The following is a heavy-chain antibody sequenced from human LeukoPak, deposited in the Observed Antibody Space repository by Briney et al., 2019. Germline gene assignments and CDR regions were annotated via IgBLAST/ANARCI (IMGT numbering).Heavy chain of an antibody. V-gene: IGHV4-4*02. Sequence: PSGTLSLACAVSGGSISSSNWWSWVRQPPGKGLEWIGEIYHSGSTNYNPSLKSRVTISVDKSKNQFSLKLSSVTAADTAVYFCARHGIIYGSGTNFDYWGQGTLVTVSS. CDR3: ARHGIIYGSGTNFDY. D-gene: IGHD3-10*01. CDR1: GGSISSSNW. J-gene: IGHJ4*02. CDR2: IYHSGST.